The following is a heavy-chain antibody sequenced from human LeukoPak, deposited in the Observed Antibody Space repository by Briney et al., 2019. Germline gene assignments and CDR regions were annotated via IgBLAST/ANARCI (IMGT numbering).Heavy chain of an antibody. CDR1: GFTFSSYG. J-gene: IGHJ3*02. CDR2: IRYDGSNK. CDR3: ARWGGGGYFGGDAFDI. D-gene: IGHD1-26*01. Sequence: GGSLRLSGAASGFTFSSYGMHWVRQAPGKGLEWVAFIRYDGSNKYYADSVKGRFTISRDNSKNTLYLQMNSLRAEDTAVYYCARWGGGGYFGGDAFDIWGQGTMVTVSS. V-gene: IGHV3-30*02.